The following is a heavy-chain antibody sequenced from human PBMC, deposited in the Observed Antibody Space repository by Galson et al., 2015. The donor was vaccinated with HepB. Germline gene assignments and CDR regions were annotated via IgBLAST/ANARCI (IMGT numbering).Heavy chain of an antibody. CDR1: GGSISSYY. V-gene: IGHV4-59*01. CDR3: ARAGLSYGFGELPYDY. D-gene: IGHD3-10*01. CDR2: IYYSGST. Sequence: ETLSLTCTVSGGSISSYYWSWIRQPPGKGLEWIGYIYYSGSTNYNPSLKSRVTISVDTSKNQFSLKLGSVTAADAAVYYCARAGLSYGFGELPYDYWGQGTLVTVSS. J-gene: IGHJ4*02.